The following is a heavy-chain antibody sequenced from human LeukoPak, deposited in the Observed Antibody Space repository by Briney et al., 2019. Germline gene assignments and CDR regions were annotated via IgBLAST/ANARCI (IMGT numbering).Heavy chain of an antibody. CDR2: IWYDGSNK. D-gene: IGHD2-2*02. J-gene: IGHJ6*02. Sequence: GRSRRLSCAASGFTFSSYGMHWVRQAPGKGLEWVAVIWYDGSNKYYADSVKGRFTISRDNSKNTLYLQMNSLRAEDTAVYYCAREGGGIVVVPAARPLTDYYYYGMDVWGQGTTVTVSS. CDR1: GFTFSSYG. V-gene: IGHV3-33*01. CDR3: AREGGGIVVVPAARPLTDYYYYGMDV.